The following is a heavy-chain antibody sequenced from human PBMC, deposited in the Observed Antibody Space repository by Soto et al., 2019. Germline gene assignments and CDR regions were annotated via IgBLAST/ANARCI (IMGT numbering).Heavy chain of an antibody. CDR3: ARDPSHYGGNSGYYYYGMDV. CDR2: TYYRSKWYN. V-gene: IGHV6-1*01. J-gene: IGHJ6*02. D-gene: IGHD4-17*01. Sequence: PSQTLSLTCAISGDSVSSNSAAWNWIRQSPSRGLEWLGRTYYRSKWYNDYAVSVKSRITINPDTSKNQFSLQLNSVTPEDTAVYYCARDPSHYGGNSGYYYYGMDVWGQGTTVTVSS. CDR1: GDSVSSNSAA.